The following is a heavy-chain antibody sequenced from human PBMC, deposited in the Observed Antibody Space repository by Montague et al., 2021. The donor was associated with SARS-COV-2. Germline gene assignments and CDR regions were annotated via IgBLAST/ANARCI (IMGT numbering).Heavy chain of an antibody. CDR1: GGSISSGSYY. J-gene: IGHJ4*02. CDR2: IYTSGST. CDR3: ARESLHLTGYYNDYFDY. V-gene: IGHV4-61*02. D-gene: IGHD3-9*01. Sequence: TLSLTCTVSGGSISSGSYYWNRIRQPAGKGLEWIGRIYTSGSTNYNPSLKSRVTISVGTSKNQFSLKLSSVTAADTAVYYCARESLHLTGYYNDYFDYWGQGTLVTVSS.